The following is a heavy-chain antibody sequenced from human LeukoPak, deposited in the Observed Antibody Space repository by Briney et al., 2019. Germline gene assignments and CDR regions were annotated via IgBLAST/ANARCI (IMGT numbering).Heavy chain of an antibody. CDR2: IIPILGIA. V-gene: IGHV1-69*04. Sequence: SVKVSCKASGGTFSSYAISWVRQAPGQGLEWMGRIIPILGIANYAQKFQGRVTITADKSTSTAYMELSSLRSEDTAVYYCARDLELRVVTCDYWGQGTLVTVSS. D-gene: IGHD3-3*01. J-gene: IGHJ4*02. CDR1: GGTFSSYA. CDR3: ARDLELRVVTCDY.